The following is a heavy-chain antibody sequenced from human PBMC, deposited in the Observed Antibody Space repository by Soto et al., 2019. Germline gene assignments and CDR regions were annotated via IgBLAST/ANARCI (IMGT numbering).Heavy chain of an antibody. V-gene: IGHV4-31*03. CDR3: AREAAGLLTWVDP. J-gene: IGHJ5*02. CDR2: IYYSGST. D-gene: IGHD6-25*01. Sequence: QVQLQESGPGLVKPSQTLSLTCTVSGGSISSGGYYWSWIRQHPGKGLEWIGYIYYSGSTYYTPALTSRVTMSVDTSKTQFPLQLRSVPAAGTAVYYCAREAAGLLTWVDPWGQGPLVTVSS. CDR1: GGSISSGGYY.